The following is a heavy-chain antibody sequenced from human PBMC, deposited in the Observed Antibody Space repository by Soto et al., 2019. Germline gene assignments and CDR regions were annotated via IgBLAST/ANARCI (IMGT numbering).Heavy chain of an antibody. D-gene: IGHD3-16*02. CDR1: GGTFSSYT. CDR3: ARVSNIWGSYRYNDAFDI. Sequence: GASVKVSCKASGGTFSSYTISWVRQAPGQGLEWMGRIIPILGIANYAQKFQGRVTITADKSTSTAYMELSSLRSEDTAVYYCARVSNIWGSYRYNDAFDIWGQGTMVTVSS. V-gene: IGHV1-69*02. J-gene: IGHJ3*02. CDR2: IIPILGIA.